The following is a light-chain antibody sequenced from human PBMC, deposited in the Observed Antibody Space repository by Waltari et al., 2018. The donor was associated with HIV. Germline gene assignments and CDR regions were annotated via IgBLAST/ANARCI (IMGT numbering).Light chain of an antibody. J-gene: IGLJ3*02. CDR1: SSNIGRDF. CDR3: TTWDSSVTAWV. CDR2: SND. Sequence: QSVLTQPPSASGTPGQRVTIPCSGSSSNIGRDFVSWYQQLPGTAPKLLIYSNDQRPSGVPDRFSGSKSGTSASLAISGLRSEDEADYYCTTWDSSVTAWVFGGGTKLTVL. V-gene: IGLV1-47*02.